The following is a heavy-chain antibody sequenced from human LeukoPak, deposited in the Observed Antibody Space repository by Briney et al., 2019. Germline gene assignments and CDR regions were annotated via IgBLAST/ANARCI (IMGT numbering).Heavy chain of an antibody. Sequence: LETLSLTCAVYGGSFSGYYWSWIRQPPGKGLEWIGEINHSGSTNYNPSLKSRVTISVDTSKNQFSLKLSSVTAADTAVYYCARGRRFWSGFDPWGQGTLVTVSS. V-gene: IGHV4-34*01. J-gene: IGHJ5*02. CDR2: INHSGST. D-gene: IGHD3-3*01. CDR3: ARGRRFWSGFDP. CDR1: GGSFSGYY.